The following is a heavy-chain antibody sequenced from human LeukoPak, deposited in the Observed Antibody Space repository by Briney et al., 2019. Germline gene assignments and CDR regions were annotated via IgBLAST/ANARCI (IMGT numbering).Heavy chain of an antibody. J-gene: IGHJ4*02. CDR3: ATSYYPLNYFGY. D-gene: IGHD3-10*01. CDR2: ISGSGGST. Sequence: GGSLRLSCAASGFTFSSYAMSWVRQAPGKGLEWVSAISGSGGSTYYADSVKGRFTISRDNSKNTLYLQMNSLRAEDTAVHYCATSYYPLNYFGYWGQGTLVTVSS. CDR1: GFTFSSYA. V-gene: IGHV3-23*01.